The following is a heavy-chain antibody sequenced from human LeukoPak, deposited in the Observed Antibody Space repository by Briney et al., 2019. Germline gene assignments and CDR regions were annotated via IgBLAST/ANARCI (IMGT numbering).Heavy chain of an antibody. Sequence: ASVKVSCKASGYTFTSYYMHWVRQATGQGLEWMGWMNPNSGNTGYAQKFQGRVTMTRNTSISTAYMELSSLRSEDTAVYYCARGEDDYGDWTSDYWGQGTLVTVS. J-gene: IGHJ4*02. CDR2: MNPNSGNT. CDR3: ARGEDDYGDWTSDY. CDR1: GYTFTSYY. V-gene: IGHV1-8*02. D-gene: IGHD4-17*01.